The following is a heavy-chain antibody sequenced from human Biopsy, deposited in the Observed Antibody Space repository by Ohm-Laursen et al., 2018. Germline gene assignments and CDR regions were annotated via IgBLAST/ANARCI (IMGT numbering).Heavy chain of an antibody. CDR1: GFSISSGFH. V-gene: IGHV4-38-2*02. CDR3: ARDSRGGHLNTTLITGKNLDS. Sequence: SETLSLTCAVFGFSISSGFHWAWIRQPPGKGLERIGFIYRTGTTTYNPSFKSRVAMAVDTSKNQFSLKLNSVTAADTAVYFCARDSRGGHLNTTLITGKNLDSWGQGILVTVSS. J-gene: IGHJ4*02. D-gene: IGHD3-16*01. CDR2: IYRTGTT.